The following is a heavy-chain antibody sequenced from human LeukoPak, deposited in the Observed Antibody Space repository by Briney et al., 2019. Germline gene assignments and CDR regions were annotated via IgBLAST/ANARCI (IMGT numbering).Heavy chain of an antibody. Sequence: SETLSLTCNVSGGSINGYYWTWIRQPPQKGLEWIGYMFYNGNTNYNPSLKSRATISVDTSQNQISLRLASVTAADTGIYHCARLTREDGVDVWGQGTTVTVSS. CDR3: ARLTREDGVDV. J-gene: IGHJ6*02. CDR1: GGSINGYY. V-gene: IGHV4-59*01. CDR2: MFYNGNT.